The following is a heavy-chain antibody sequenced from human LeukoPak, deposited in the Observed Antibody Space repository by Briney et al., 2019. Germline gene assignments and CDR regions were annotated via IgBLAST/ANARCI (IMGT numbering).Heavy chain of an antibody. CDR3: ARVKPNYYDSSAYGTFDI. J-gene: IGHJ3*02. V-gene: IGHV1-46*01. Sequence: PGASVKVSCKASGYTFTSYYMHWVRQAPGQGLEWMGIINPSGGSTSYAQKFQGRVTMTRDTSTSTVYMELSSLRSEDTAVYYCARVKPNYYDSSAYGTFDIWGQGTMVTVSS. CDR1: GYTFTSYY. D-gene: IGHD3-22*01. CDR2: INPSGGST.